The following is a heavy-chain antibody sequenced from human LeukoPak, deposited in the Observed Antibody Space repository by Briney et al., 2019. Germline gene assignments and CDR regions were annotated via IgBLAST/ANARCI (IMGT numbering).Heavy chain of an antibody. CDR2: VDVHGQGT. CDR1: GFTFSSYW. D-gene: IGHD2/OR15-2a*01. J-gene: IGHJ5*02. V-gene: IGHV3-74*01. Sequence: GGSLRLSCAASGFTFSSYWMHWVRQAPGKGPVWVSRVDVHGQGTAYADSVKGRFTISRDNAKNTLSLQMNSLSAEDTAVYYCARSKYDSTTFYYHLDLWGQGTLVTVSS. CDR3: ARSKYDSTTFYYHLDL.